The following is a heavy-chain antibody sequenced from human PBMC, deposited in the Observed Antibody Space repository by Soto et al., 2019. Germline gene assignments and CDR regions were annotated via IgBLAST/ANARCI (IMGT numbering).Heavy chain of an antibody. D-gene: IGHD3-10*01. CDR2: TIPILAMS. J-gene: IGHJ4*02. Sequence: QVQLVQSGPEVKMPGSSLKVSCKASGATFNSYTITWVRQAPGQGLQWMGRTIPILAMSNYALKFQGRVTITADKSTTTAYMELSRLRSDDTAVYYCAASYGSGSRAFDYWGQGTLVTVSS. V-gene: IGHV1-69*02. CDR1: GATFNSYT. CDR3: AASYGSGSRAFDY.